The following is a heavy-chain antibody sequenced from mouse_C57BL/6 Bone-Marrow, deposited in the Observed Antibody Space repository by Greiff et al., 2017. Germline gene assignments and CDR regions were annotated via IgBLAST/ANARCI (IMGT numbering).Heavy chain of an antibody. D-gene: IGHD2-4*01. Sequence: VKVVESGPELVKPGASVKLSCKASGYTFTSYDINWVKQRPGQGLEWIGWIYPRDGSTKYNEKFKGKATLTVDTSSSTAYMELHSLTSEDSAVYFCASRGDYDYDDWFAYWGQGTLVTVSA. CDR3: ASRGDYDYDDWFAY. J-gene: IGHJ3*01. V-gene: IGHV1-85*01. CDR2: IYPRDGST. CDR1: GYTFTSYD.